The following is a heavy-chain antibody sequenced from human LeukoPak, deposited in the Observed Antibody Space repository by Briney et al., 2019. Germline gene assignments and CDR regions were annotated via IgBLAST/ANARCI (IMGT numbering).Heavy chain of an antibody. J-gene: IGHJ4*02. CDR2: ISGNTNYI. V-gene: IGHV3-21*01. CDR1: GFTFSSYS. CDR3: AARASGPFEY. Sequence: KPGGSLRLSCAASGFTFSSYSMSWVRQAPGKGLEWVSSISGNTNYIYYADSVKGRFTISRDNAKNSLYLQMNSLRAEDTAVYYCAARASGPFEYWGQGALVTVSS.